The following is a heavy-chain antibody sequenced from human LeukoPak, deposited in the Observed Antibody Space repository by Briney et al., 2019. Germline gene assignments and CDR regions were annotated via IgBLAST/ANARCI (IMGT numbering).Heavy chain of an antibody. J-gene: IGHJ4*02. D-gene: IGHD1-26*01. CDR2: IYYSGST. CDR1: GGSICSYF. Sequence: SETLSHTCTVSGGSICSYFRSWIRQPPGKGLEWIGYIYYSGSTNYNPSLKSRVTISVDTSKNQFSLKLSSVTAADTAVYYCARADSGSYYAFYFTYWGRETLVTVSS. CDR3: ARADSGSYYAFYFTY. V-gene: IGHV4-59*01.